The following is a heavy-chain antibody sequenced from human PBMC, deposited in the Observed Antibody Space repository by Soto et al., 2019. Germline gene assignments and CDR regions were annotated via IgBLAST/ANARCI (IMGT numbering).Heavy chain of an antibody. Sequence: SETLSLTCTVSGGSIISTSYSWVWVRQPPGKGLEWSGCIHYTGSTYFNPSLKSRVSMSVDTSTSQFSLVLTSVTASDTAMYYCARVGTGMYDYWGQGTLVTVSS. CDR1: GGSIISTSYS. V-gene: IGHV4-39*01. CDR3: ARVGTGMYDY. CDR2: IHYTGST. J-gene: IGHJ4*02. D-gene: IGHD3-10*01.